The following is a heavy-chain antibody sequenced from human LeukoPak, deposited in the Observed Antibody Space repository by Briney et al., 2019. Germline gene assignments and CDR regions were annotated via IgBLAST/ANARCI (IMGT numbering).Heavy chain of an antibody. CDR3: ARDTAERYTSGWLWFDP. V-gene: IGHV4-59*12. CDR1: GNSISSYY. CDR2: IYYSGST. D-gene: IGHD6-19*01. Sequence: SETLSLTCSVSGNSISSYYWSWIRQPPGKGLEWIGYIYYSGSTNYNPSLKSRVTISVDTSKNQFSLRLSSVTAADTAVYYRARDTAERYTSGWLWFDPWGQGTLVTVSS. J-gene: IGHJ5*02.